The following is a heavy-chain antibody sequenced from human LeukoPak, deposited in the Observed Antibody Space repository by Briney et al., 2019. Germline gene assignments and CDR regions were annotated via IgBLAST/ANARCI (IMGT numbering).Heavy chain of an antibody. Sequence: SETLSLTCTVSGGSISSSSCYWGWIRQPPGKGLEWIGSIYYSGSTYYNPSLKSRVTISVDTSKNQFSLKLSSVTAADTAVYYCAGVSDFWSGYDPKNWFDPWGQGTLVTVSS. J-gene: IGHJ5*02. V-gene: IGHV4-39*01. CDR2: IYYSGST. D-gene: IGHD3-3*01. CDR3: AGVSDFWSGYDPKNWFDP. CDR1: GGSISSSSCY.